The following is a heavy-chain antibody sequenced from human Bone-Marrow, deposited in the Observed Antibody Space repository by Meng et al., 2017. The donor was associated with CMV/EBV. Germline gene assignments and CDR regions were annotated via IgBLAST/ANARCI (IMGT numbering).Heavy chain of an antibody. CDR2: ISSSSSYI. J-gene: IGHJ4*02. V-gene: IGHV3-21*01. D-gene: IGHD4-23*01. CDR1: GFTFSSYS. CDR3: ARGHYGGAYYFDY. Sequence: GGSLRLSCAASGFTFSSYSMNWVRQAPGKGLEWFSSISSSSSYIYYADSVKGRFTISRDNAKNSLYLQMNSLRAEDTAVYYCARGHYGGAYYFDYWGQGKLVTVSS.